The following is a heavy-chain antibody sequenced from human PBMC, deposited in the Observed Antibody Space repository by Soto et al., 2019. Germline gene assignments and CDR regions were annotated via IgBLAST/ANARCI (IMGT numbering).Heavy chain of an antibody. CDR3: ARHRARNWFDP. V-gene: IGHV4-39*01. Sequence: SETLSLTCIVSGGSIISSSYYCVWIRQPPGKGLEWIGSIYYSGSTYYNPSLKSRVTISVDTSKNQFSLKLSSVTAADTAVFYCARHRARNWFDPWGQGTLVTVSS. CDR1: GGSIISSSYY. CDR2: IYYSGST. J-gene: IGHJ5*02. D-gene: IGHD6-6*01.